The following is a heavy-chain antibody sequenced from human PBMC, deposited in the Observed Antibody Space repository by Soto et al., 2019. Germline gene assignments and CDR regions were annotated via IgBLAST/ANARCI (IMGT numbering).Heavy chain of an antibody. Sequence: EVQLLESGGGLVQPGGSLRLSCAASGFTFSSYAMSWVRQAPGKGLEWVSAFSGSGGSTYYADSVKGRFTISRDNSKNTLYLQMTSLRAEVTAVYYCEKGSGVRGVISNYYYYYYIDVWGKGTKVTVSS. J-gene: IGHJ6*03. CDR1: GFTFSSYA. CDR2: FSGSGGST. V-gene: IGHV3-23*01. CDR3: EKGSGVRGVISNYYYYYYIDV. D-gene: IGHD3-10*01.